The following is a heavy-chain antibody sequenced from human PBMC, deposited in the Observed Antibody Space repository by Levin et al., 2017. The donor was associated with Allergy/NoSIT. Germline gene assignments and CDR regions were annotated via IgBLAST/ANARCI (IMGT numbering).Heavy chain of an antibody. CDR2: ISGSADTT. V-gene: IGHV3-23*01. CDR1: GFTFRRYA. J-gene: IGHJ4*02. D-gene: IGHD3-22*01. Sequence: QAGGSLRLSCEASGFTFRRYAMSWVRQAPGKGLEWVSAISGSADTTHYADSVKGRFTISRDSSKNTLYLQLNSLRADDTAVYYCAKDSEGFDNSGFYYRASDSWGQGTLVTVSS. CDR3: AKDSEGFDNSGFYYRASDS.